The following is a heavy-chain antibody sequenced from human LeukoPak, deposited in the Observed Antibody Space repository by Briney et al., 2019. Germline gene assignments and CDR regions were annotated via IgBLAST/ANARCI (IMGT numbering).Heavy chain of an antibody. V-gene: IGHV1-3*01. J-gene: IGHJ4*02. CDR1: GYTFTSYA. CDR3: ARDRPPYYYFDY. D-gene: IGHD6-6*01. Sequence: ASVKVSCKASGYTFTSYAMHWVRQAPGQRLEWMGWTNAGNGNTKYSQKFQGRVTITRDTSASTAYMELSSLRSEDTAVYYCARDRPPYYYFDYWGQGTLVTVSS. CDR2: TNAGNGNT.